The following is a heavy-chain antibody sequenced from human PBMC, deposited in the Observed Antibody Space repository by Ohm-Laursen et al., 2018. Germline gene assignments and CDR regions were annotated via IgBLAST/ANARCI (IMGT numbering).Heavy chain of an antibody. Sequence: GRFTISRDNAKNSLYLQMNSLRAEDTAVYYCARDNIDWGQGTLITVSS. V-gene: IGHV3-11*06. J-gene: IGHJ1*01. CDR3: ARDNID.